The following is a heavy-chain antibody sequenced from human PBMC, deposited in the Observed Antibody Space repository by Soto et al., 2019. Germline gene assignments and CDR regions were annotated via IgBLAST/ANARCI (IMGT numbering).Heavy chain of an antibody. Sequence: GGSLRLSCAASGFTFSNAWMSWVRQAPGKGLEWVGRIKSKTDGGTTDYAAPVKGRFTISRDDSKNTLYLQMNSLRPEDTAVYYCAVYTSGALFDSWGQGTLVTVSS. CDR3: AVYTSGALFDS. CDR2: IKSKTDGGTT. V-gene: IGHV3-15*01. D-gene: IGHD6-19*01. CDR1: GFTFSNAW. J-gene: IGHJ4*02.